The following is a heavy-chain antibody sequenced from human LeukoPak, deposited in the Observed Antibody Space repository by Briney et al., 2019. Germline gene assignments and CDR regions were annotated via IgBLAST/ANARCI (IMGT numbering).Heavy chain of an antibody. CDR1: GFTVSSNY. J-gene: IGHJ6*02. CDR3: ARMYSSSSYGMDV. V-gene: IGHV3-53*01. D-gene: IGHD6-6*01. Sequence: GGSLRLSCAASGFTVSSNYMSWVRQAPGKGLEWVPVIYSGGSTYHADSVKGRFTISRDNSKNTLYLQMNSLRAEDTAVYYCARMYSSSSYGMDVWGQGTTVTVSS. CDR2: IYSGGST.